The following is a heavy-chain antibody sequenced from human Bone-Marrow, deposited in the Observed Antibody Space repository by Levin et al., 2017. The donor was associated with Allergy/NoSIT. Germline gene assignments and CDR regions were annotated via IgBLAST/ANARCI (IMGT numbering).Heavy chain of an antibody. CDR1: GFTFSSYG. D-gene: IGHD1/OR15-1a*01. Sequence: PGGSLRLSCAASGFTFSSYGMHWVRQAPGKGLEWVAVIWYDGSNKYYADSVKGRFTISRDNSKNTLYLQMNSLRAEDTAVYYCARSENTFSLPTRDYFDYWGQGTLVTVSS. V-gene: IGHV3-33*01. CDR2: IWYDGSNK. CDR3: ARSENTFSLPTRDYFDY. J-gene: IGHJ4*02.